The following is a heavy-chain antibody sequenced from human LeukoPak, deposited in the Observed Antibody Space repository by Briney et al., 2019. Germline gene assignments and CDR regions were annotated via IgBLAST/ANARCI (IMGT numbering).Heavy chain of an antibody. CDR2: INPSGGST. J-gene: IGHJ6*02. CDR3: ARDRLRGFYYYYGMDV. D-gene: IGHD5-12*01. V-gene: IGHV1-46*01. CDR1: GYTFTSYY. Sequence: EASVKVSCKASGYTFTSYYMHWVRQAPGQGLEWMGIINPSGGSTSYAQKFQGRVTMTRDTSTSTVYTELSSLRSEDTAVYYCARDRLRGFYYYYGMDVWGQGTTVTVSS.